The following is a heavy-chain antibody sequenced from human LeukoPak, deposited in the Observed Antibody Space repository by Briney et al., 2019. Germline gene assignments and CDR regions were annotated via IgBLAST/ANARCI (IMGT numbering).Heavy chain of an antibody. Sequence: GASVKVSCKASGYTFTSYAMNWVRQAPGQGLEWMGWINTNTGNPTYVQGFTGRFVFSLDTSVSTAYLQISSLKAEDTAVYYCARGLEWLYEYYYYYMDVWGKGTTVTVSS. V-gene: IGHV7-4-1*02. CDR2: INTNTGNP. J-gene: IGHJ6*03. CDR3: ARGLEWLYEYYYYYMDV. D-gene: IGHD3-3*01. CDR1: GYTFTSYA.